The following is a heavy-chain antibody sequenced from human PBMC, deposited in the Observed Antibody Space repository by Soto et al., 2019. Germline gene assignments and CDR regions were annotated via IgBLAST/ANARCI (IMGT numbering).Heavy chain of an antibody. J-gene: IGHJ4*02. CDR3: ARSDGRY. V-gene: IGHV4-61*05. CDR1: GGSISSSSYY. CDR2: IYYSGTT. Sequence: SETLSLTCTVSGGSISSSSYYWGWVRQPPGKGLEWVGYIYYSGTTNYNPSLKSRVTISVDTSKNQFSLKLSSVTAADTAVYYCARSDGRYWGQGTLVTVPQ.